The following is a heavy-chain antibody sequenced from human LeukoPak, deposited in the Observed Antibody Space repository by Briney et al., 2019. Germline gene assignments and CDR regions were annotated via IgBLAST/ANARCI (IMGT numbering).Heavy chain of an antibody. D-gene: IGHD2-21*02. V-gene: IGHV1-69*13. J-gene: IGHJ6*02. Sequence: SVKVSCKASGGTFSSYAISWVRQAPGQGLEWMGGVIPIFGTANYAQKFQGRVTITADESTSTAYMELSSLRSEDTAVYYCAKTPCGGDCYYYYYGMDVWGQGTTVTVSS. CDR3: AKTPCGGDCYYYYYGMDV. CDR2: VIPIFGTA. CDR1: GGTFSSYA.